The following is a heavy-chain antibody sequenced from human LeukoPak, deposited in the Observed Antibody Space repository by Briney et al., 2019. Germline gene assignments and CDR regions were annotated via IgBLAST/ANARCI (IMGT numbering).Heavy chain of an antibody. Sequence: GGSLRLSCTASGFTFGDYAMSWFRQAPGKGLEWVGFIRSKAYGGTTEYAASVKGRFTISRDDSKSIAYLQMNSLKTEDTAVYYCTITPIAAAGNYWGQGTLVTVSS. CDR2: IRSKAYGGTT. J-gene: IGHJ4*02. CDR1: GFTFGDYA. CDR3: TITPIAAAGNY. D-gene: IGHD6-13*01. V-gene: IGHV3-49*03.